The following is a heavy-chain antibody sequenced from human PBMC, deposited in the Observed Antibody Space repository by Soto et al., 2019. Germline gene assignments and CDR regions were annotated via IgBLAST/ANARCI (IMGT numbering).Heavy chain of an antibody. J-gene: IGHJ5*02. CDR2: IYPGDSDT. Sequence: ESLKISCKGSGYSFTSYWIGWVRQMPGKGLEWMGIIYPGDSDTRYSPSFQGQVTISADKSISTAYLQWSSLKASDTAMYYCARHYDFWSGQNNWFDPWGQGTLVTVSS. CDR3: ARHYDFWSGQNNWFDP. D-gene: IGHD3-3*01. V-gene: IGHV5-51*01. CDR1: GYSFTSYW.